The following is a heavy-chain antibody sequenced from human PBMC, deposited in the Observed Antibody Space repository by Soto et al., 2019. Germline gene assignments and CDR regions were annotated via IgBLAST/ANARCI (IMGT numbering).Heavy chain of an antibody. Sequence: QLQLQESGPGLVKPSETLSLTCTVSGGSISSSSYYWGWIRQPPGKGLEWIGSIYYSGSTYYNPSLKSRVTISVDTSKNQFSLKLSSVTAADTAVYYCASPSMVRGGIPLYYCGMDVWGQGTTVTVSS. CDR3: ASPSMVRGGIPLYYCGMDV. V-gene: IGHV4-39*01. D-gene: IGHD3-10*01. J-gene: IGHJ6*02. CDR1: GGSISSSSYY. CDR2: IYYSGST.